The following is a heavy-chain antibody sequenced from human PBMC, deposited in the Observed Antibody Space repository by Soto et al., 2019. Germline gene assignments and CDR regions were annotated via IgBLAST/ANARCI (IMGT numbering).Heavy chain of an antibody. J-gene: IGHJ5*02. D-gene: IGHD3-10*01. CDR1: GFTVSNVW. V-gene: IGHV3-15*01. Sequence: GGSLRLSCAASGFTVSNVWMSWVRQAPGKGLEWVACIKSKADGGTTDYDAPVKGRFSISRDDAKNTLHLQMNSLRTEDTAVYYCTTDRFSWGQGGLVTVSS. CDR2: IKSKADGGTT. CDR3: TTDRFS.